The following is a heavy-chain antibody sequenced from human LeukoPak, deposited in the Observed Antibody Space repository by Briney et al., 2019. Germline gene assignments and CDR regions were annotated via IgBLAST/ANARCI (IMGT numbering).Heavy chain of an antibody. V-gene: IGHV4-30-4*01. CDR2: IYYSGST. Sequence: SETLSLTCTVSGGSIRSGDYYWGWLPQPPGKGLEWIGYIYYSGSTYYDQCLKSRVTISVDTSKYQFSLKLSSVTAADTAVYYCASAYYYGSGSYLYWGQGTLVTVSS. D-gene: IGHD3-10*01. CDR3: ASAYYYGSGSYLY. J-gene: IGHJ4*02. CDR1: GGSIRSGDYY.